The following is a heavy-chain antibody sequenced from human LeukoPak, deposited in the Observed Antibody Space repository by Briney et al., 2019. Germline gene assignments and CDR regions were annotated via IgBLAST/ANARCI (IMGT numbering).Heavy chain of an antibody. D-gene: IGHD1-1*01. CDR2: IKYDGNEE. Sequence: GGSLRLSCAASGFTFSSYWMSWMRQAPGKGLEWVANIKYDGNEEYYVDSVKGRFTISRDNAKNSLYLQLNGLRVEDTAVYYCKSGGAAPGSFDYWGQGTLVTVSP. J-gene: IGHJ4*02. CDR3: KSGGAAPGSFDY. V-gene: IGHV3-7*01. CDR1: GFTFSSYW.